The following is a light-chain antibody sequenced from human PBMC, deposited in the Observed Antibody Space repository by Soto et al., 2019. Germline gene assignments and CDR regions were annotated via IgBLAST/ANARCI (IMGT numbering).Light chain of an antibody. CDR1: QSVSAN. CDR3: QQYNNWPPGT. Sequence: EIVMTQSPATLSVSPGERATLSCRASQSVSANFAWYQQKPGQAPRLLIYGPSTRATGIPARFSGSGSGTEFTLTISSLLSEDFAVYYCQQYNNWPPGTFGQGTKLEI. V-gene: IGKV3D-15*01. CDR2: GPS. J-gene: IGKJ2*02.